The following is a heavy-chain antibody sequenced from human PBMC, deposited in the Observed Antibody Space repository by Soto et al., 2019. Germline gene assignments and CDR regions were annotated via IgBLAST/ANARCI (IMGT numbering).Heavy chain of an antibody. D-gene: IGHD5-18*01. CDR1: GYTFTSYA. J-gene: IGHJ6*02. V-gene: IGHV1-3*01. Sequence: GAAVKVACKASGYTFTSYAMHWVRQAPGQRLEWMGWINAGNGNTKYSQKFQGRVTITRDTSASTAYMELSSLRSEDTAVYYCVTYFVDTAMVTRYYYGMDVWGQGTTVTVSS. CDR2: INAGNGNT. CDR3: VTYFVDTAMVTRYYYGMDV.